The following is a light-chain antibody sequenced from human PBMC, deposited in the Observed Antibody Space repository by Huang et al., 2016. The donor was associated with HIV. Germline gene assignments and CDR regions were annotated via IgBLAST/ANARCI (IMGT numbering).Light chain of an antibody. J-gene: IGKJ1*01. CDR3: HQYNDWPPWT. Sequence: EIVMTQFPATLSVSPGERAILLCRASQNIDTNVAWYQQKPGQAPRLLIFGASTRATGISARFTGGGSETEFTLTINSVQSEDVAMYYCHQYNDWPPWTFGQGTRVEI. CDR2: GAS. CDR1: QNIDTN. V-gene: IGKV3-15*01.